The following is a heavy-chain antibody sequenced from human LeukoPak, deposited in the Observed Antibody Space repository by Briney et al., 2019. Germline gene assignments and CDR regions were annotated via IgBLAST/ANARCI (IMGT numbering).Heavy chain of an antibody. D-gene: IGHD6-13*01. CDR3: ARTGIAEVGRRFFFDY. J-gene: IGHJ4*02. CDR2: IYYSGST. CDR1: GGSISNYY. V-gene: IGHV4-59*08. Sequence: SETLSLTCTVSGGSISNYYWSWIRQPPGKGLEWIGYIYYSGSTNYNPSLKSRVTISVDTSKNQFSLKLSSVTAADTAVYYCARTGIAEVGRRFFFDYWGQGTLVTVSS.